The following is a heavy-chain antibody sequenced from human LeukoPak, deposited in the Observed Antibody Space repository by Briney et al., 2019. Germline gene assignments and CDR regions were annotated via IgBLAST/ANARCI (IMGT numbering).Heavy chain of an antibody. J-gene: IGHJ6*03. V-gene: IGHV3-7*01. D-gene: IGHD2-2*01. CDR1: GFSFSSYW. CDR2: IKQDGGDK. CDR3: ARDQPLTVASWGYFYYYMDV. Sequence: GSLRLSREASGFSFSSYWMSWVRQAPGKGLEWVANIKQDGGDKYYLDSVKGRFTISRDNAKKSVFLQMNSLRAEDTAVYFCARDQPLTVASWGYFYYYMDVWGKGTTVTVSS.